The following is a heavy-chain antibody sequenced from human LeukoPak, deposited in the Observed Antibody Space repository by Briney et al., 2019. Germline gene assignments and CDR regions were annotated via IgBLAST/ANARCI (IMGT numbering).Heavy chain of an antibody. CDR3: AREYSTPCYAFDY. CDR1: GFRFSSYA. J-gene: IGHJ4*02. D-gene: IGHD2-21*01. Sequence: GGSLRLSCAASGFRFSSYAMSWVRQAPRKGLEWVSAISPSAATTHHADSVKGRFTISRDNSKNTMYLEMNSLRDEHTAVYYCAREYSTPCYAFDYWGQGTLVTVSS. V-gene: IGHV3-23*01. CDR2: ISPSAATT.